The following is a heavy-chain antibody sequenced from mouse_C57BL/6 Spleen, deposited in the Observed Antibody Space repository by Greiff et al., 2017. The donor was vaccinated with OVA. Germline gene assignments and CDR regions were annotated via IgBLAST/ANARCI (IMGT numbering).Heavy chain of an antibody. CDR2: IDPSDSYT. D-gene: IGHD3-2*02. CDR1: GYTFTSYW. CDR3: ARSIDGSGYVDY. Sequence: QVQLQQPGAELVKPGASVKLSCKASGYTFTSYWMQWVKQRPGQGLEWIGEIDPSDSYTNYNQKFKGKATLTVDTSSSTAYMQLSSLTSEDSAVDYCARSIDGSGYVDYWGQGTSVTVSS. V-gene: IGHV1-50*01. J-gene: IGHJ4*01.